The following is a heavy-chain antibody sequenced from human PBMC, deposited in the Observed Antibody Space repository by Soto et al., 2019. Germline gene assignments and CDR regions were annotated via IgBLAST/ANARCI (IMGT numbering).Heavy chain of an antibody. CDR1: GGSISSSSYY. CDR3: ARQIAVAGTHY. D-gene: IGHD6-19*01. V-gene: IGHV4-39*01. CDR2: IYYSGST. Sequence: QLPLQESGPGLVKPSETLSLTCTVSGGSISSSSYYWGGIRQPPGKGLEWIGSIYYSGSTYYNPSLKSRVTISVDTSKNQFSLKLSSVTAADTAVYYCARQIAVAGTHYWGQGTLVTVSS. J-gene: IGHJ4*02.